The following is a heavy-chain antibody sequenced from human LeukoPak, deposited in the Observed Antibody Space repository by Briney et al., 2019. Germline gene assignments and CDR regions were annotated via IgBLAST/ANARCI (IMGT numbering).Heavy chain of an antibody. J-gene: IGHJ4*02. Sequence: PGGSLRLSCAASGFTFSSYSMNWVRQAPGKGLEWVSYISSSSKTIYYADSVKGRFTISRDNAKNSLYLQMNSLRAEDTAVYYCARAHSSSWAYFDYWGQGTLVTVSS. V-gene: IGHV3-48*01. CDR2: ISSSSKTI. CDR3: ARAHSSSWAYFDY. CDR1: GFTFSSYS. D-gene: IGHD6-13*01.